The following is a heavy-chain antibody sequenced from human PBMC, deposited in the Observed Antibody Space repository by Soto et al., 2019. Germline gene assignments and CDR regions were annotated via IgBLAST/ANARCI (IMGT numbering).Heavy chain of an antibody. D-gene: IGHD3-10*01. Sequence: GGSLRLSCAASGFTFSSYAMHWVRQAPGKGLEWVAVISYDGSNKYYADSVKGRFTISRDNSKNTLYLQMNSLRAEDTAVYYCARGRNPMVRGVIDYWGQGTLVTVSS. CDR1: GFTFSSYA. CDR2: ISYDGSNK. J-gene: IGHJ4*02. CDR3: ARGRNPMVRGVIDY. V-gene: IGHV3-30-3*01.